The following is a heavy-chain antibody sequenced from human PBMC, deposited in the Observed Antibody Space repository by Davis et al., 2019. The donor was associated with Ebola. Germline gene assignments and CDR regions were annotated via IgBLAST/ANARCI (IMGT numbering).Heavy chain of an antibody. D-gene: IGHD6-19*01. CDR2: IYYSGST. J-gene: IGHJ6*02. V-gene: IGHV4-59*08. CDR3: ARQIAVGYYYGMDV. CDR1: GGSISSYY. Sequence: MPGGSLRLSCTVSGGSISSYYWSWIRQPPGKGLEWIGYIYYSGSTNYNPSLKSRVTISVDTSKNQFSLKLSSVTAADTAVYYCARQIAVGYYYGMDVWGQGTTVTVSS.